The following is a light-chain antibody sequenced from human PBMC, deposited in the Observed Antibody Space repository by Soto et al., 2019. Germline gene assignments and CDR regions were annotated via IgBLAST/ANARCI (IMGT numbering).Light chain of an antibody. CDR3: QQRSSRPPMYT. J-gene: IGKJ2*01. CDR2: DAS. Sequence: EIVLPQSPATLSLSPGEGATLSCRASQSVSSYFVWYQQKPGQAPRLLIYDASKRATGIPARFSGSGSGTDFTLTISSLEPEDCAVYYCQQRSSRPPMYTFGQGTKVEIK. V-gene: IGKV3-11*01. CDR1: QSVSSY.